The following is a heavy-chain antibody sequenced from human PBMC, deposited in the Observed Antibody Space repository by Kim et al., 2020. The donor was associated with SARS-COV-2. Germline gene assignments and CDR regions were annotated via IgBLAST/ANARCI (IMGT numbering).Heavy chain of an antibody. CDR3: AKVYTKGIAAAGTFDY. CDR2: ISGSGGST. J-gene: IGHJ4*02. CDR1: GFTFSSYA. D-gene: IGHD6-13*01. Sequence: GGSLRLSCAASGFTFSSYAMSWVRQAPGKGLEWVSAISGSGGSTYYADSVKGRFTISRDNSKNTLHLQMNSLRAEDTAVYYCAKVYTKGIAAAGTFDYWGQGTLVTVSS. V-gene: IGHV3-23*01.